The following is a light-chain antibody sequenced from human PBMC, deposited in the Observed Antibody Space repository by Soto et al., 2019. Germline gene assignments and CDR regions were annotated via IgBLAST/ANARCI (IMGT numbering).Light chain of an antibody. J-gene: IGLJ3*02. CDR1: SSNIGSNT. V-gene: IGLV1-44*01. CDR3: AAWDDSLNGVV. Sequence: QSALTQPPSASGTPGQRVTISCSGSSSNIGSNTVNWYQHLPGTAPRLLIYSNNQRPSGVPDRFSGSQSGTSASLAISGLQSEDEADYCCAAWDDSLNGVVFGGGTKVTVL. CDR2: SNN.